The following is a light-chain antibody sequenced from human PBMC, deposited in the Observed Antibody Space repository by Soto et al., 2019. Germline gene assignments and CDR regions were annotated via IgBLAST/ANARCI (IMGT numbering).Light chain of an antibody. J-gene: IGLJ2*01. CDR1: SGHSSYD. CDR3: QTWGTGIVV. CDR2: LNSDGSH. Sequence: QPVLTQSPSASASLGASVKLTCTLSSGHSSYDIAWHQQQPEKGPRYLMRLNSDGSHTRGDGIPVRFSGSSSGAERYLTISSLQSEDEADYYCQTWGTGIVVFGGGTKLTVL. V-gene: IGLV4-69*01.